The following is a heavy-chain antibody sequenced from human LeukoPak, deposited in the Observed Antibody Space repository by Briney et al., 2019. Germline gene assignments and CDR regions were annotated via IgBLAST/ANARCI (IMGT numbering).Heavy chain of an antibody. D-gene: IGHD3-16*02. J-gene: IGHJ5*02. V-gene: IGHV4-39*07. CDR3: AREGPRREFGKLIVGFRGWLDP. CDR1: GGSISSSSYY. CDR2: IYYSGST. Sequence: PSETLSLTCTVSGGSISSSSYYWGWIRQPPGKGLEWIGSIYYSGSTYYNPSLKSRVTISVDTSKNQFSLKLSSVTAADTAVYYCAREGPRREFGKLIVGFRGWLDPWGQGTLVTVSS.